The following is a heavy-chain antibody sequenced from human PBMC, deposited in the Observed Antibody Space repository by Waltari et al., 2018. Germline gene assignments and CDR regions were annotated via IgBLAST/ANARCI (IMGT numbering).Heavy chain of an antibody. CDR2: IKQDGSEK. Sequence: EVQLVESGGGLVQPGGSLRLSCSVSGFTFTNHWMSWVRQAPGKGPEWVASIKQDGSEKYYVDSMKGRFTISRDNAKNSLSLQMDSLRAEDTAVYFCARGVTTVEYWGQGTLVTVSS. CDR3: ARGVTTVEY. D-gene: IGHD2-21*02. CDR1: GFTFTNHW. J-gene: IGHJ4*02. V-gene: IGHV3-7*04.